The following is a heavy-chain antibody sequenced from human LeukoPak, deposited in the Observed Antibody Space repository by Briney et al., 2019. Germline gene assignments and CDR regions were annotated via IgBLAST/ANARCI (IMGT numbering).Heavy chain of an antibody. V-gene: IGHV3-23*01. CDR3: AKALGGYHFDY. J-gene: IGHJ4*02. CDR1: GFTFSSYG. Sequence: GGSLRLSCAASGFTFSSYGMSWVRQAPGKGLEWVSSISGSGGNTYYADSVKGRFTISRDNSKNTLFLHMNSLRAEDTAVYYCAKALGGYHFDYWGQGTLVTISS. CDR2: ISGSGGNT. D-gene: IGHD3-16*01.